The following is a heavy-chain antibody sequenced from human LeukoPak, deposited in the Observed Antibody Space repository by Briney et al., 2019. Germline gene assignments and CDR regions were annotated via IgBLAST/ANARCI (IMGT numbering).Heavy chain of an antibody. CDR3: AREYSSSGLAFDY. Sequence: SQTLSLTCAISGDSVSSNSTAWNWIRQSPSGGLEWLGRTYYRSKWYNDYALSVKSRITINPDTPKNQFSLQLNSVTPGDTAVYYCAREYSSSGLAFDYWGQGTLVTVSS. V-gene: IGHV6-1*01. CDR1: GDSVSSNSTA. CDR2: TYYRSKWYN. J-gene: IGHJ4*02. D-gene: IGHD6-19*01.